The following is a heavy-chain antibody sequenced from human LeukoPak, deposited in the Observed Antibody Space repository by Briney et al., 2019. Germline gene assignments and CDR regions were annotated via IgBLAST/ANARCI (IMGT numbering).Heavy chain of an antibody. Sequence: ASVKVSCKASGYTFTKYTIHWVRQAPGQRLQWMGWIIAGNGNPRYSQNFRGRVTFTRDTSATTAYMELSSLKFEYTAVYYCARDSGTEEGWFDPWGQGTLVTVSS. CDR3: ARDSGTEEGWFDP. CDR2: IIAGNGNP. V-gene: IGHV1-3*01. J-gene: IGHJ5*02. CDR1: GYTFTKYT.